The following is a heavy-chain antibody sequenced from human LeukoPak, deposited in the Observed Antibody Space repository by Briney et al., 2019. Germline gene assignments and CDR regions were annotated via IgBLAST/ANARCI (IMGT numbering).Heavy chain of an antibody. V-gene: IGHV4-30-4*01. D-gene: IGHD3-3*01. Sequence: NPSETLSLTCAVYGGSFSDYYWSWIRQPPGKGLEWIGYIYYSGSTYYNPSLESRLTTSVDTSKTHFSLRLSSVTAADTAVYYCARDRSGYNGMDVWGQGTTVTVSS. CDR3: ARDRSGYNGMDV. J-gene: IGHJ6*02. CDR2: IYYSGST. CDR1: GGSFSDYY.